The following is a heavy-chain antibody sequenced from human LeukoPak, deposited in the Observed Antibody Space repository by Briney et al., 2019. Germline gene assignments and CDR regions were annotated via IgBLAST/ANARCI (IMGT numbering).Heavy chain of an antibody. CDR2: INHSGST. D-gene: IGHD6-13*01. V-gene: IGHV4-34*01. CDR1: GGSFSGYY. CDR3: ARGPQQLLPNWFDP. Sequence: SETLSLTCAVYGGSFSGYYWSWIRQPPGKGLEWIGEINHSGSTNYNPSLKSRVTISVDTSKNQFSLKLSSVTAADTAVYYCARGPQQLLPNWFDPWGQGTRVTVSS. J-gene: IGHJ5*02.